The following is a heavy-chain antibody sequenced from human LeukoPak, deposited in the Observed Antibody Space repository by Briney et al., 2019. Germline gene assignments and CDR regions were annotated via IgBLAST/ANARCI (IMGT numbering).Heavy chain of an antibody. CDR2: ISGDGNIK. CDR3: ARDRDYYYGSGSLGY. D-gene: IGHD3-10*01. Sequence: PGGSLRLSCAASGFTFTTYSMHWVRQAPGKGLEWVAVISGDGNIKWTADSVKGRFTISRDNSKNTLYLQMNSLRAEDTAVYYCARDRDYYYGSGSLGYWGQGTLVTVSS. CDR1: GFTFTTYS. J-gene: IGHJ4*02. V-gene: IGHV3-30-3*01.